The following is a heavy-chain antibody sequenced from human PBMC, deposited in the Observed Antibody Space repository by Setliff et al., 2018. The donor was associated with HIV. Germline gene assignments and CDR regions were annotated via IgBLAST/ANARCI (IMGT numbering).Heavy chain of an antibody. D-gene: IGHD1-26*01. CDR1: GFPFSGSA. J-gene: IGHJ4*02. CDR3: TTDLGSGRFSWNNN. CDR2: IRSRSNSHAT. Sequence: GGSLRLSCVASGFPFSGSAVHWVRQPPGKGLECVGRIRSRSNSHATVYAAAVRGRFTISRDDSKNTLSLQMNSLKTEDTAIYYCTTDLGSGRFSWNNNWGQGTLVTVSS. V-gene: IGHV3-73*01.